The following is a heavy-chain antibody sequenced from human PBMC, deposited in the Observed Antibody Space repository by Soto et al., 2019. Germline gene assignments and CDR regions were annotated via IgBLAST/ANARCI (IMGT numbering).Heavy chain of an antibody. Sequence: QVQLVESGGGVVQPGRSLRLSCAASGFTFSSYGMPWVRQAPGKGLEWVAVISYDGSNKYYADSVKGRFTISRDNSKNTLYLQINSLRAEDTAVYYCAKSMYSSSPHYYGMDVWDQGTTVTVSS. J-gene: IGHJ6*02. D-gene: IGHD6-13*01. CDR3: AKSMYSSSPHYYGMDV. CDR2: ISYDGSNK. CDR1: GFTFSSYG. V-gene: IGHV3-30*18.